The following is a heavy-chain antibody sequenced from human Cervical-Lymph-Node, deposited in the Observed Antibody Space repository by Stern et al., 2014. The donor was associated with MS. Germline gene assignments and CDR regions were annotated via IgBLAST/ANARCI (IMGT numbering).Heavy chain of an antibody. CDR3: AKSSSPSHYYYYGMDV. J-gene: IGHJ6*02. CDR2: ISYDGSNK. V-gene: IGHV3-30*18. D-gene: IGHD6-6*01. CDR1: GFTFSSYG. Sequence: VQLEESGGGVVQPGRSLRLSCAASGFTFSSYGMHWVRQAPGTGLEWVAVISYDGSNKYYADSVKGRFTISRDNSKNTLYLQMNSLRAEDTAVYYCAKSSSPSHYYYYGMDVWGQGTTVTVSS.